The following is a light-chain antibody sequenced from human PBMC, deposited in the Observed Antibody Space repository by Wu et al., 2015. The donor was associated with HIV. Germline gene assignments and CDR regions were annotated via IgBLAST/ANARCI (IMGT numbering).Light chain of an antibody. V-gene: IGKV1-NL1*01. CDR2: TAT. J-gene: IGKJ2*03. CDR3: QQYFSTPYS. Sequence: DIQMTQSPSSLSASVGDRVTITCRASQGISHFLGWYQHKLGKAPKLLVHTATKLETGVPFRFSGSASGTEYTLTISSLQPEDFATYYCQQYFSTPYSFGQGTKVDIK. CDR1: QGISHF.